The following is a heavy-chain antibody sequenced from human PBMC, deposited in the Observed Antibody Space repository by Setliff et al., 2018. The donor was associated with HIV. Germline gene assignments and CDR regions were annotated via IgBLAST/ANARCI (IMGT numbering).Heavy chain of an antibody. D-gene: IGHD3-16*01. J-gene: IGHJ4*02. CDR2: MFYSGST. CDR1: GGSINSGSYY. CDR3: ARFYDYYGHRLDY. V-gene: IGHV4-39*01. Sequence: SETLSLTCTVSGGSINSGSYYWGWIRQPPEKGLEWIGTMFYSGSTYYNPSLKSRVTIFIDASKNQFSLRLSSVTAADTAVYYCARFYDYYGHRLDYWGQGTQVTVSS.